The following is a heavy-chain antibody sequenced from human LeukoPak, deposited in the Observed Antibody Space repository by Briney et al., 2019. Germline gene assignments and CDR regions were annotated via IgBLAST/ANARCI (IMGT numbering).Heavy chain of an antibody. V-gene: IGHV4-34*01. CDR3: ASYPEAKSYGYLTPFGY. J-gene: IGHJ4*02. D-gene: IGHD5-18*01. Sequence: SETLSLTCTVSGGSISGYYWSWIRQPPGKGLEWIGEINHSGSTNYNPSLKSRVTISVDTFKDQFSLKLSSVTAADTAVYYCASYPEAKSYGYLTPFGYWGQGTLVTVSS. CDR1: GGSISGYY. CDR2: INHSGST.